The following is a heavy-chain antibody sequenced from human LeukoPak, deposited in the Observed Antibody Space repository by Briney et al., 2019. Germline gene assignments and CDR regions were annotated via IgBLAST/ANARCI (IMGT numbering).Heavy chain of an antibody. J-gene: IGHJ6*02. V-gene: IGHV3-7*01. CDR1: GFTFSSYS. CDR3: ARESGYCSGGSCYSLAYYYYGMDV. D-gene: IGHD2-15*01. CDR2: IKQDGSEK. Sequence: GGSLRLSCAASGFTFSSYSMNWVRQAPGKGLEWVANIKQDGSEKYYVDSVKGRFTISRDNAKNSLYLQMNSLRAEDTAVYYCARESGYCSGGSCYSLAYYYYGMDVWGQGTTVTVSS.